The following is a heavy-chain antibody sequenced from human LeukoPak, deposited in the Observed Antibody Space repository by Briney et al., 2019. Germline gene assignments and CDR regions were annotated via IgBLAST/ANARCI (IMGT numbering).Heavy chain of an antibody. CDR1: GFTFSSYG. J-gene: IGHJ5*02. V-gene: IGHV3-30*18. CDR3: AKDAQYCSGGSCYSGWFDP. CDR2: ISYDGGNK. Sequence: PGGSLRLSCAASGFTFSSYGMHWVRQAPGKGLEWVAVISYDGGNKYYADSVKGRFTISRDNSKNTLYLQMNSLRAEDTAVYYCAKDAQYCSGGSCYSGWFDPWGQGTLVTVSS. D-gene: IGHD2-15*01.